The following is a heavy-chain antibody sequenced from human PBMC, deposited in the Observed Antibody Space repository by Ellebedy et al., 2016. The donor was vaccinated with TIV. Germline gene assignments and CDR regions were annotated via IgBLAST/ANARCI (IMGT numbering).Heavy chain of an antibody. J-gene: IGHJ3*02. D-gene: IGHD1-26*01. V-gene: IGHV3-30-3*01. CDR3: VREGGNSGSYVDAFDI. CDR1: GFTFSSYF. CDR2: LSYDGNDK. Sequence: GGSLRLXXAASGFTFSSYFIHWVRQAPGKGLDWVAFLSYDGNDKYYADSVKGRFTVSRDNSKNTLYLQMNSLRAEDSAMYYCVREGGNSGSYVDAFDIWGQGAMVTVSS.